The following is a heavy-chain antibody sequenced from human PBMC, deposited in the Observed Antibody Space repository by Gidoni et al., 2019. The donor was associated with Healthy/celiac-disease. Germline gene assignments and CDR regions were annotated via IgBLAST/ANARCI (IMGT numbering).Heavy chain of an antibody. J-gene: IGHJ4*02. CDR3: AKPVLDTGYSYGRVFDY. V-gene: IGHV3-23*01. CDR2: ITGSGDST. Sequence: EVQLLEFGGGLVQPGVSLRLSCAASGFTFSTYAMSWVRQAPGKGLEWVSLITGSGDSTYYADSVRGRFTISRDNSKNTLYLHMNSLRAEDTAVYYCAKPVLDTGYSYGRVFDYWGQGTLVTVSS. CDR1: GFTFSTYA. D-gene: IGHD5-18*01.